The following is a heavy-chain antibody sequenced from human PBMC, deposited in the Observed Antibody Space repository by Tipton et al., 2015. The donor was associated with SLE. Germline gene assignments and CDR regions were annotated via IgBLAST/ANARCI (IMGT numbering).Heavy chain of an antibody. J-gene: IGHJ4*02. CDR1: GGSFSGYY. V-gene: IGHV4-34*01. CDR2: INETGDT. CDR3: ARADSSGSILSDY. D-gene: IGHD3-22*01. Sequence: TLSLTCAVYGGSFSGYYCSWIRQSPGRGLEWIGDINETGDTNYNPSLKSRVTISVVTSKNQLSLEVTSVTAADSAVYYCARADSSGSILSDYWGQGTLVTVSS.